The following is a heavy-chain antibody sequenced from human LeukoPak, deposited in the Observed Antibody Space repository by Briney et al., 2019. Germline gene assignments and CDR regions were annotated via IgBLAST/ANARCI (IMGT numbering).Heavy chain of an antibody. J-gene: IGHJ5*02. D-gene: IGHD3-10*01. Sequence: GASVKVSCKASGYTFTSYYMHWVRQAPGQGLEWMGWINPNSGGTNYAQKFQGRVTMTRDKSISTAYLQWSSLKASDTAIYYCARRGSYSEWFDPWGQGTRVTVSS. V-gene: IGHV1-2*02. CDR2: INPNSGGT. CDR3: ARRGSYSEWFDP. CDR1: GYTFTSYY.